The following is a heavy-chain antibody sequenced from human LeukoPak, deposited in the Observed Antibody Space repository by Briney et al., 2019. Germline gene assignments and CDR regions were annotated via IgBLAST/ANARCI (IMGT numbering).Heavy chain of an antibody. CDR1: GFTFSSYG. CDR2: IRYDGSNK. J-gene: IGHJ3*02. Sequence: PGGSLRLSCAASGFTFSSYGMSWVRQAPGKGLEWVAFIRYDGSNKYYADSVKGRFTISRDNSKNTLYLQMNSLRAEDTAVYYCTSPGGTHYYDSSGYSWGQGTMVTVSS. CDR3: TSPGGTHYYDSSGYS. D-gene: IGHD3-22*01. V-gene: IGHV3-30*02.